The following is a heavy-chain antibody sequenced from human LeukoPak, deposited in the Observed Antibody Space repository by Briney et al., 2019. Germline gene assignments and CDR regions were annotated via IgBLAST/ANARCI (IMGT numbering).Heavy chain of an antibody. V-gene: IGHV1-2*02. D-gene: IGHD5-12*01. CDR3: ATGVATAFTY. CDR1: GYTFTGYY. Sequence: ASVEVSCKASGYTFTGYYIHWVRQAPGQGLEWMAWINPDSGDSYSAPKFPGRVTMTRDTSISTASMEVSWLSSDDTAVYYCATGVATAFTYWGQGTLVTVSS. CDR2: INPDSGDS. J-gene: IGHJ4*02.